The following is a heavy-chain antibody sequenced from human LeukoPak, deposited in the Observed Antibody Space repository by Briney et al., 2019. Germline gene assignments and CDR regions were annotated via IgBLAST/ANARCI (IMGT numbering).Heavy chain of an antibody. CDR3: ARVNYGSGSYYSY. CDR2: INPNSGGT. CDR1: GYTFTGYY. J-gene: IGHJ4*02. D-gene: IGHD3-10*01. Sequence: GASVKVSCKASGYTFTGYYMHWVRQAPGQGLEWMGWINPNSGGTNYAQKFQGWVTMTRDTSISTAYMELSRLRSDDTAVYYCARVNYGSGSYYSYWGQGTLVTVSS. V-gene: IGHV1-2*04.